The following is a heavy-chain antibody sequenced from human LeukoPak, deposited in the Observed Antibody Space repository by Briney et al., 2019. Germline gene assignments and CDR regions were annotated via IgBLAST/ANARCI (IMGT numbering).Heavy chain of an antibody. Sequence: SETLSLTCTVSGGSISSSSYYWGWIRQPPGKGLEWIGSIYHSGSTYYNPSLKSRVTISVDTSKNQFSLKLSSVTAADTAVYYCARRAAAGTVGFDYWGQGTLVTVSS. CDR2: IYHSGST. V-gene: IGHV4-39*07. J-gene: IGHJ4*02. CDR1: GGSISSSSYY. CDR3: ARRAAAGTVGFDY. D-gene: IGHD6-13*01.